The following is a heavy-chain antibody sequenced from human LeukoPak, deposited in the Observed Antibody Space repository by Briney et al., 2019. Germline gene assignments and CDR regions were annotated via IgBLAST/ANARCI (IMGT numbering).Heavy chain of an antibody. Sequence: GGSLRLSCAASGFTFSSNGMHWVRQAPGKGLEWVAFIRFDGSNTYYADSVKGRLTISRDTSKNTLYLQMNSLRPEDTAVYYCARDRGYTSFDYWGQGTLVIVSS. CDR1: GFTFSSNG. D-gene: IGHD5-18*01. CDR2: IRFDGSNT. J-gene: IGHJ4*02. V-gene: IGHV3-30*02. CDR3: ARDRGYTSFDY.